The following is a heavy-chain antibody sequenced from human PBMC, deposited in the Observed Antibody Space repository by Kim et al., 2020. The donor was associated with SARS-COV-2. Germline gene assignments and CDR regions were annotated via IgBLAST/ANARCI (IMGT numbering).Heavy chain of an antibody. J-gene: IGHJ4*01. CDR3: APYYDSNSYRGQWD. CDR2: ISSNSGHT. CDR1: GCSFSNYG. Sequence: ASVKVSCKASGCSFSNYGLVWARQAPGQGLEWMGWISSNSGHTKYAQNVQGRVTLTTDTSTNTGYMELSSLRSDDTAVYYCAPYYDSNSYRGQWDWGQGT. V-gene: IGHV1-18*01. D-gene: IGHD3-22*01.